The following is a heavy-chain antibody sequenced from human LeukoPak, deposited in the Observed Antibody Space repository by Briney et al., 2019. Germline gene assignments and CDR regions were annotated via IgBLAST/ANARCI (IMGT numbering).Heavy chain of an antibody. D-gene: IGHD3-22*01. V-gene: IGHV4-38-2*02. CDR2: IYHSGST. CDR1: GDSIISSYY. Sequence: SETLSLTCTVSGDSIISSYYWSWIRQPPGKGLEWIGEIYHSGSTNYNPSLKSRVTISVDKSKNQFSLKLSSATAADTAVYYCASSNYNDSSGYYFDNWGQGTLVTVSS. CDR3: ASSNYNDSSGYYFDN. J-gene: IGHJ4*02.